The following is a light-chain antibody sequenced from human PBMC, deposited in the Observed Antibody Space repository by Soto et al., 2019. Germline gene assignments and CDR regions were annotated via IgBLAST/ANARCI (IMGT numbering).Light chain of an antibody. V-gene: IGLV1-44*01. J-gene: IGLJ1*01. CDR3: ASWDDTLNDYV. Sequence: QSVLTQPPSASGTPGQTVTIYCSGSYSNVGANPVSWYQQVPGRAPQLLIYSNNQRPAGVPGRFSGSRSDTSASLSISGLQSADEVDYYCASWDDTLNDYVFGTGTKVTVL. CDR1: YSNVGANP. CDR2: SNN.